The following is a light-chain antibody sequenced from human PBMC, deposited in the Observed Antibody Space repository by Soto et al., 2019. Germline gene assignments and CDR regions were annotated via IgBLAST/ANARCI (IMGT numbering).Light chain of an antibody. CDR2: GAS. CDR1: QSVSDN. Sequence: EIVMTQSPATLSVSPGERATLSCRASQSVSDNLAWYQQRPGQAPRLLIYGASIRAAGIPARISGGGSGTEFTLTISSLQSGDFAVYSCQQYNNWPLTFGGGTKVETK. J-gene: IGKJ4*01. CDR3: QQYNNWPLT. V-gene: IGKV3-15*01.